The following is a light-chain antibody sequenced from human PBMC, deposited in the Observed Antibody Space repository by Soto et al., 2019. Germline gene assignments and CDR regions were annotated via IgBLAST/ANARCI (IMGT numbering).Light chain of an antibody. Sequence: QSALTQPASVSGSPGLSIAISCTGTSRDVGGYNSVSWYQQQPGKVPKLMIYDVSNRPSGVSNRFSGSKSGNTASLTISGLQAEDEGDYYCSSYTTAGSYVFGTGTKLTVL. CDR3: SSYTTAGSYV. J-gene: IGLJ1*01. CDR2: DVS. V-gene: IGLV2-14*01. CDR1: SRDVGGYNS.